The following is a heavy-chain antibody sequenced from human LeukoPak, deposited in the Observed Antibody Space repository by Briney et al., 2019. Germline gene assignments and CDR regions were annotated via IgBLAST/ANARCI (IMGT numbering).Heavy chain of an antibody. D-gene: IGHD6-19*01. CDR2: IYYSGST. CDR3: ARAITGYSSGWYSDY. Sequence: SETLSLTCTVSGGSISSSSYYWGWIRQPPGKGLEWIGSIYYSGSTYYNPSLKSRVTISVDTSKNQFSLKLSSVTAADTAVYYCARAITGYSSGWYSDYWGQGTLVTVSS. CDR1: GGSISSSSYY. J-gene: IGHJ4*02. V-gene: IGHV4-39*07.